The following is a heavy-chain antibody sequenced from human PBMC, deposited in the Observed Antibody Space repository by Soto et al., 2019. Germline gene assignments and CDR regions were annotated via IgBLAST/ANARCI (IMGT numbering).Heavy chain of an antibody. D-gene: IGHD7-27*01. CDR2: ISGSGSST. CDR3: AKAWGFDY. V-gene: IGHV3-23*01. CDR1: GFTFSSYT. Sequence: EVQLLESGGGLVEPGGSRRLSCAASGFTFSSYTMSWVRQAPGKGLEWVSTISGSGSSTYSADTVKGRFTISRDNSMNALYLQMNSLRVEDTAIYYCAKAWGFDYWGQGTLVTVSS. J-gene: IGHJ4*02.